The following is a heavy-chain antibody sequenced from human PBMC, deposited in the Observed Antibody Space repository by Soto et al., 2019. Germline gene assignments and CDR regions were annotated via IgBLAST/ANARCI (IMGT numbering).Heavy chain of an antibody. CDR2: IIPILGIA. CDR3: ARTNGNYFDSSGSLYYYYGMDV. D-gene: IGHD3-22*01. CDR1: GGTFSSYT. J-gene: IGHJ6*02. V-gene: IGHV1-69*02. Sequence: SVKVSIKASGGTFSSYTISWVRQAPGQGLEWMGRIIPILGIANYAQKFQGRVTITADKSTSTAYMELSSLRSEDTAVYYCARTNGNYFDSSGSLYYYYGMDVWGQGTTVTVSS.